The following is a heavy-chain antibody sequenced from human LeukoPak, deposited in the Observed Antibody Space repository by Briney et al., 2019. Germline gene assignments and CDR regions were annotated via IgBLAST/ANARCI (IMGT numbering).Heavy chain of an antibody. Sequence: GASVKVACKASGYVFSSYGFTWVRQAPGQGLEWMGWISAYNGNTNYAQKLQGRVTMTTDTSTSTAYMELRSLRSDDTAVYYCAREPYYYGSGSYLAPDYWGQGTLVTVSS. CDR2: ISAYNGNT. D-gene: IGHD3-10*01. J-gene: IGHJ4*02. CDR3: AREPYYYGSGSYLAPDY. V-gene: IGHV1-18*01. CDR1: GYVFSSYG.